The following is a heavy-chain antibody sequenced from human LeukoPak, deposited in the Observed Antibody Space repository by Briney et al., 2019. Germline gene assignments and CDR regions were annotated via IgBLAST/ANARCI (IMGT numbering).Heavy chain of an antibody. CDR3: AKERSDILTLYYFDY. D-gene: IGHD3-9*01. CDR2: ISYDGSNK. CDR1: GFTFSSYG. V-gene: IGHV3-30*18. Sequence: GGSLRLSCAASGFTFSSYGMHWVRQAPGKGLEWVVVISYDGSNKYYADSVKGRFTISRDNSKNTLYLQMNSLRAEDTAVYYCAKERSDILTLYYFDYWGQGTLVSVSS. J-gene: IGHJ4*02.